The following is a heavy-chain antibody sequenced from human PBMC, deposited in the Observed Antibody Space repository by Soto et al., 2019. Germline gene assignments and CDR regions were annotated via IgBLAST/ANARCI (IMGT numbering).Heavy chain of an antibody. CDR3: AKDQYSSGWYQPQFDY. CDR2: ISYDGSNK. J-gene: IGHJ4*02. D-gene: IGHD6-19*01. V-gene: IGHV3-30*18. Sequence: QVQLVESGGGVVQPGRSLRLSCAASGFTFSSYGMHWVRQAPGKGLEWVAVISYDGSNKYYADSVKGRFTISRDNSKNTLYLQMNSLRAEDTAVYYCAKDQYSSGWYQPQFDYWGQGPLVTVSS. CDR1: GFTFSSYG.